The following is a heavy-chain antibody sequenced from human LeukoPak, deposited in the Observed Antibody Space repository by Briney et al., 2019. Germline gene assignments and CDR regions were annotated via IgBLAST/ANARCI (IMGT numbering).Heavy chain of an antibody. Sequence: PGGSLRLSCAASGFTFTTYWMSWVRQAPGKGLEWVARIKQDGSEKYYVDSVKGRFTISRDNAQNSLYLQMNSLRAEDTAVYYCARDFVGYCSGGSCYRFDYWGQGTLVTVSS. V-gene: IGHV3-7*01. D-gene: IGHD2-15*01. CDR1: GFTFTTYW. CDR3: ARDFVGYCSGGSCYRFDY. CDR2: IKQDGSEK. J-gene: IGHJ4*02.